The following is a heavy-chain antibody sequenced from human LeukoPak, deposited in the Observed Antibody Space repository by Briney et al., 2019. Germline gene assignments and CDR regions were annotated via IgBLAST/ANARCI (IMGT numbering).Heavy chain of an antibody. CDR2: ISGSGGGT. V-gene: IGHV3-23*01. Sequence: GGSLRLSCAASGFTVSSNYMSWVRQAPGKGLEWVSAISGSGGGTYYADSVKGRFTISRDNSKNTLYLQMNSLRAEDTAVYYCAHYYGSGSFNYYYYYMDVWGKGTTVTVSS. J-gene: IGHJ6*03. CDR3: AHYYGSGSFNYYYYYMDV. CDR1: GFTVSSNY. D-gene: IGHD3-10*01.